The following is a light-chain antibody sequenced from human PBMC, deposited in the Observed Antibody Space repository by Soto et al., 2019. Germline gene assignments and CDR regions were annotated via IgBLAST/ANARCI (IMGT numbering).Light chain of an antibody. V-gene: IGLV2-14*01. CDR2: DVS. J-gene: IGLJ2*01. CDR3: TSYTSSGTLV. CDR1: SSDVGGYNY. Sequence: QSALTQPASVSGSPGQSITISCTGTSSDVGGYNYVSWHQQHPGKAPKLMIYDVSNRPSGVSDRFSGSKSGSTASLTISGLQAEDEADYYFTSYTSSGTLVFGGGTKLTVL.